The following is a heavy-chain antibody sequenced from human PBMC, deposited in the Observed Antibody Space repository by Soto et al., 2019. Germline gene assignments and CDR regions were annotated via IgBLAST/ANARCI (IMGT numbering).Heavy chain of an antibody. V-gene: IGHV4-30-4*01. D-gene: IGHD6-19*01. J-gene: IGHJ4*02. CDR2: IYYSGST. CDR3: ARDGGDPSLDRGWYTFGY. CDR1: GGSISSGDYY. Sequence: SETLSLTYTVSGGSISSGDYYWSWIRQPPGKGLEWIGYIYYSGSTYYNPSLKSRVTISVDTSKNQFSLKLSSVTAADTAVYYCARDGGDPSLDRGWYTFGYWGQGTLVTVSS.